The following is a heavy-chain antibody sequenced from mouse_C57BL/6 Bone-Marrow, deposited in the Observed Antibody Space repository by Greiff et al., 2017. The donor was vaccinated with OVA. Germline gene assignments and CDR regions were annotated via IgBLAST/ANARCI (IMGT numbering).Heavy chain of an antibody. CDR2: IDPSDSYT. CDR3: ARRGYGSEDY. CDR1: GYTFTSYW. Sequence: QVQLQQPGAELVMPGASVKLSCKASGYTFTSYWMHWVKQRPGQGLEWIGEIDPSDSYTNYNQKFKGKSKLTVDKSSSTAYMQLSSLTSEDSAVYYCARRGYGSEDYWGQGTTLTVSS. J-gene: IGHJ2*01. D-gene: IGHD1-1*01. V-gene: IGHV1-69*01.